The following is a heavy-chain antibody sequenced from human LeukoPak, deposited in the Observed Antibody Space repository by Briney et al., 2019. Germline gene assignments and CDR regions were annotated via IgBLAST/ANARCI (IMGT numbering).Heavy chain of an antibody. CDR1: GFSFSSYA. V-gene: IGHV3-23*01. J-gene: IGHJ1*01. Sequence: GGSLRLSCAASGFSFSSYAMSWVRQAPGKGLEWVSALSGSGGSTYYADSVKGRFTISRDNSKNTLYLQMNSLSAADTAIYYCAKSTVVMGILAAIRHWGLGTLATVSS. CDR2: LSGSGGST. D-gene: IGHD6-13*01. CDR3: AKSTVVMGILAAIRH.